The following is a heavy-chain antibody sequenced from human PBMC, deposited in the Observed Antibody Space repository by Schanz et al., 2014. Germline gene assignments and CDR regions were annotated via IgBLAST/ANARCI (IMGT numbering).Heavy chain of an antibody. Sequence: QVQLVQSGAEVKKPGASVKVSCKASGYTFTSYGISWVRQAPGQGLEWMGWISTSNGNTNYIQKLQGRVTMTADTSTSTAYMDLRSLRSDDTAVYYCAREVGLYDRGWFDPWGQGTLVTVSS. D-gene: IGHD3-22*01. J-gene: IGHJ5*02. CDR1: GYTFTSYG. V-gene: IGHV1-18*01. CDR3: AREVGLYDRGWFDP. CDR2: ISTSNGNT.